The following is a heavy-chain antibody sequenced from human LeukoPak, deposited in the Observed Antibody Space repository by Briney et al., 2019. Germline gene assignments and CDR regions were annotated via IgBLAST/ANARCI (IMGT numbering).Heavy chain of an antibody. J-gene: IGHJ6*03. V-gene: IGHV3-21*06. Sequence: GGSVRLSCAASGFTFSRYSMNWIRQAPGKGLEWVSFISSSSSYIYYADSVKGRFTISRDNAKNSLYLQMNSLRAEDTAVYYCASGDRHYMDVWGKGTTVTVSS. CDR1: GFTFSRYS. CDR2: ISSSSSYI. CDR3: ASGDRHYMDV. D-gene: IGHD7-27*01.